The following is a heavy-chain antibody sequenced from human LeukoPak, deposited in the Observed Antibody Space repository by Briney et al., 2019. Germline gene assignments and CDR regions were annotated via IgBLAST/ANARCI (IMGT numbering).Heavy chain of an antibody. J-gene: IGHJ4*02. CDR3: ARDKATWAAATGVSIDY. CDR2: ISASSSYI. V-gene: IGHV3-21*01. CDR1: GFTFSTYN. Sequence: GGSLRLSCAASGFTFSTYNMNWVRQAPGKGLERVSSISASSSYIYYADSVKGRFTISRDNAKNSLYLQMNSLRAADTAVYYCARDKATWAAATGVSIDYWGQGTLVTVSS. D-gene: IGHD6-13*01.